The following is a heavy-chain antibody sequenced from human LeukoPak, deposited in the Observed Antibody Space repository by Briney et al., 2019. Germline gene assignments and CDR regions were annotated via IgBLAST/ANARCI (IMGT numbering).Heavy chain of an antibody. CDR2: ISAYNGNT. CDR1: GYTFTSYG. V-gene: IGHV1-18*01. D-gene: IGHD5-24*01. J-gene: IGHJ3*02. CDR3: ARVDGYLSPLGFDI. Sequence: GASVKVSCKASGYTFTSYGISWVRQAPGQGLEWMGWISAYNGNTNYAQKLQGRVTMTTDTSTSTAYMELRSLRSDDTAVYYCARVDGYLSPLGFDIWGQGTMVTVSS.